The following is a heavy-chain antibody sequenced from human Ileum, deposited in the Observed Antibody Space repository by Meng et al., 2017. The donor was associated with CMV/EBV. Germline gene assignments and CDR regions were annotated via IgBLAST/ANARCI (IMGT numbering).Heavy chain of an antibody. CDR3: ARDTRDVYDSSGYYHDY. J-gene: IGHJ4*02. D-gene: IGHD3-22*01. Sequence: TFGDYYIHWVRQAPGQGLGWMGWIKPNSGGTNYAPNFQDRVTVTGDTSISTAYMELSRLRSDDTAIYYCARDTRDVYDSSGYYHDYWGQGTLVTVSS. V-gene: IGHV1-2*02. CDR2: IKPNSGGT. CDR1: TFGDYY.